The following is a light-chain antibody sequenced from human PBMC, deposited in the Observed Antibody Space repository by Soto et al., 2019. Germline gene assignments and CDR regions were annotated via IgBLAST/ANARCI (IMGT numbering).Light chain of an antibody. Sequence: DIQMTQSPSTLSASVGDRVTITCRASQSISSWLAWYQQKPGKAPKLLIYDAPSLESGIPSRFSGSGSGTEFTLTISSLQPDDFATYYCQQYNSSFGHGTKVDIK. CDR2: DAP. CDR1: QSISSW. V-gene: IGKV1-5*01. CDR3: QQYNSS. J-gene: IGKJ1*01.